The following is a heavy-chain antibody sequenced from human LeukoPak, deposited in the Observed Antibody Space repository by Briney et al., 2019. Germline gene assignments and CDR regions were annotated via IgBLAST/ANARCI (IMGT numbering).Heavy chain of an antibody. V-gene: IGHV4-39*07. Sequence: SETLSLTCTVSGGSISSSSYYWGWIRQPPGKGLEWIGSIYYSGSTYYNPSLKSRVTISVDTSKNQFSLKLSSVTAADTAVYYCARELPTYCSSTSCYGTPNWFDPWGQGTLVTVSS. CDR1: GGSISSSSYY. J-gene: IGHJ5*02. CDR3: ARELPTYCSSTSCYGTPNWFDP. D-gene: IGHD2-2*01. CDR2: IYYSGST.